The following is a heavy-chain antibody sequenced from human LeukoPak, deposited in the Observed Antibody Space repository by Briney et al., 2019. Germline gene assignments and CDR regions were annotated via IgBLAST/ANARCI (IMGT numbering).Heavy chain of an antibody. CDR1: GGTFSSYA. D-gene: IGHD2-8*01. CDR2: IITIFGTA. Sequence: GSSVKVSCKASGGTFSSYAISWVRQAPGQGLEWMGGIITIFGTANYAQKFQGRVTITADESTSTAYMELSSLRSEDTAVYYCAKELKEMDPDDYYYYYYMDVWGKGTTVTVSS. J-gene: IGHJ6*03. V-gene: IGHV1-69*01. CDR3: AKELKEMDPDDYYYYYYMDV.